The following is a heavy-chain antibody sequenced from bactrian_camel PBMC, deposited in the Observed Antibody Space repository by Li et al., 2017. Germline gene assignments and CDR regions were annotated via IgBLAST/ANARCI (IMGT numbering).Heavy chain of an antibody. CDR1: GSPMVYTC. J-gene: IGHJ6*01. CDR2: IQTDLST. D-gene: IGHD3*01. V-gene: IGHV3S63*01. Sequence: HVQLVESGGASVQAGESLTLSCSASGSPMVYTCMGWFRQAPGKEREGVASIQTDLSTSYADSVKDRFTISRDNARNTVYLQMNSLKPDDSAMYYCAAHESWRNCYSNSWSPGYWGQGTQVTVS. CDR3: AAHESWRNCYSNSWSPGY.